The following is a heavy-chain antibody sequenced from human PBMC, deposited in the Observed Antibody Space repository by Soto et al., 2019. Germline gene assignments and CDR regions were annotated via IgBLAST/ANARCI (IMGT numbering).Heavy chain of an antibody. CDR1: GYTFTSYG. V-gene: IGHV1-18*01. Sequence: ASVKVSCKASGYTFTSYGISWVRQAPGQGLEWMGWISAYNGNTNYAQKLQGRVTMTTDTSTSTAYMELRSLRSDDTAVYYCARDSVIDYDSSRYYTYWGQGTLVTVSS. CDR2: ISAYNGNT. J-gene: IGHJ4*02. D-gene: IGHD3-22*01. CDR3: ARDSVIDYDSSRYYTY.